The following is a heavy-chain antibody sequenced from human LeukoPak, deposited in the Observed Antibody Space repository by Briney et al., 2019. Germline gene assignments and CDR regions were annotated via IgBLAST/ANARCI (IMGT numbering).Heavy chain of an antibody. CDR1: GFTFSSYA. J-gene: IGHJ4*02. CDR2: ISASGGST. Sequence: GGSLRLSCAASGFTFSSYAMSWVRQAPGKGLEWVSVISASGGSTYYADSVKGRFTISRDNSKNTLYLQMNSLRAEDSALYYCAKDQVPTFDFWGQGTLVTVSS. CDR3: AKDQVPTFDF. V-gene: IGHV3-23*01.